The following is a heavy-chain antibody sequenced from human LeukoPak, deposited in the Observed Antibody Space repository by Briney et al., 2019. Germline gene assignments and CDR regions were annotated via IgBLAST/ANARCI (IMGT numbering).Heavy chain of an antibody. V-gene: IGHV3-33*08. J-gene: IGHJ4*02. CDR3: ARFVGSDYTGSFDL. D-gene: IGHD3-10*01. CDR2: IWYNGSNP. Sequence: GTSLRLSCAASGFTFSSHGMHWVRQAPGKGLEWLGYIWYNGSNPDYVDPVKGRFTISRDNSKNTVYLQMNSLRAEETAVYHCARFVGSDYTGSFDLWGQGTPFSVSS. CDR1: GFTFSSHG.